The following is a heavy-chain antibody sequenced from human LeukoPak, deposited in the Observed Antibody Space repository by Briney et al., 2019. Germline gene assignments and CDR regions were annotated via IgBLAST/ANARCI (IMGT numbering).Heavy chain of an antibody. J-gene: IGHJ3*02. D-gene: IGHD2-15*01. CDR2: IYYSGST. V-gene: IGHV4-31*03. Sequence: SETLSLTCTVSGGSISSGGYYWSWIRQHPGKGLEWIGYIYYSGSTYYNPSLRSRVTISVDTSKNQFSLRLSSVTAADTAVYFCARRRVVVASTDGASGAFDIWGQGTMVTVSS. CDR3: ARRRVVVASTDGASGAFDI. CDR1: GGSISSGGYY.